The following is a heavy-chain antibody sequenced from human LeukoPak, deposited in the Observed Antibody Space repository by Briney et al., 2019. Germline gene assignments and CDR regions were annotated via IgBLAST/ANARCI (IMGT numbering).Heavy chain of an antibody. CDR2: IRPDGSEQ. V-gene: IGHV3-7*01. CDR3: AGRDSARNPWAY. D-gene: IGHD4-11*01. CDR1: GFTFTNFW. J-gene: IGHJ4*02. Sequence: GGSLRLSCAASGFTFTNFWMNWIRRAPGRGLEWVANIRPDGSEQFYVDSVKGRFTISRDNAKNSVYLQMNSLRADDAAVYYCAGRDSARNPWAYWGQGTLVTVST.